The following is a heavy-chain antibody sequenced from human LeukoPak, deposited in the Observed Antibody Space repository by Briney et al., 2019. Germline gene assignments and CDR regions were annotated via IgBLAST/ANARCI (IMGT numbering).Heavy chain of an antibody. V-gene: IGHV3-7*03. CDR3: ARDFDSSDPVYYFDY. Sequence: PGGSLRLSCAASGFTFSSHWMSWVRQAPGKGLEWVANIKQDGSEKHYVDSVKGRFSISRDNAKNSLNLEMNSLRAEDTAVYYCARDFDSSDPVYYFDYWGQGTLVTVSS. CDR2: IKQDGSEK. D-gene: IGHD3-22*01. CDR1: GFTFSSHW. J-gene: IGHJ4*02.